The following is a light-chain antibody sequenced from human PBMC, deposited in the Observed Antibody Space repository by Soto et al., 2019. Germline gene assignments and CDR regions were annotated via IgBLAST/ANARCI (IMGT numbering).Light chain of an antibody. Sequence: EIMVTQSPGTLSLYPGERANMYCRAGQSVGTFLAWYQQKPGPAPRLLISGASNWATGIPDRFSGSGSGTDFTLTISILEPEDVAVYYCQKYNSWPPITFGQGIRLAIK. V-gene: IGKV3-20*01. CDR2: GAS. CDR3: QKYNSWPPIT. J-gene: IGKJ5*01. CDR1: QSVGTF.